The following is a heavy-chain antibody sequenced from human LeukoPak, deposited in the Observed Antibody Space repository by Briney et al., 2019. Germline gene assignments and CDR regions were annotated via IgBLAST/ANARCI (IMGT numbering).Heavy chain of an antibody. CDR2: ISGGGTT. Sequence: GGSLRLSCAASGFTFSSYAMSWVRQAPGKGLEWVSGISGGGTTFYADSVKGRFTISRDNSKNTLYLQMNSLRAEDTAVYYCAKDEGIAAACYWGQGTLVTVSS. CDR1: GFTFSSYA. V-gene: IGHV3-23*01. CDR3: AKDEGIAAACY. D-gene: IGHD6-13*01. J-gene: IGHJ4*02.